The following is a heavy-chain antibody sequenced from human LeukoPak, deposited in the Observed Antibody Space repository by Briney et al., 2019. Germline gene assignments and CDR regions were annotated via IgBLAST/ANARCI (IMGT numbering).Heavy chain of an antibody. CDR1: GCTLTGYY. CDR2: INPNSGAT. V-gene: IGHV1-2*02. CDR3: VRGEKVLLWFGSRPN. J-gene: IGHJ4*02. Sequence: GASVKVSCKASGCTLTGYYIHWVRQAPGQGLEWMGWINPNSGATTYAEKFQGRVTMTRDTSLSSAYMELSMLRYDDTAVYYCVRGEKVLLWFGSRPNWGQGTLVTVSS. D-gene: IGHD3-10*01.